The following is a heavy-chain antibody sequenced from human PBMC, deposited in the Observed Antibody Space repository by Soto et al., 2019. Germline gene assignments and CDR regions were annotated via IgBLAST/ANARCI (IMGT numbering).Heavy chain of an antibody. D-gene: IGHD2-15*01. J-gene: IGHJ6*02. CDR3: AKVVVQATRPRYYFYGLDV. Sequence: LRLSCAASGFNFAEYAKDWVRQIPGKGVEGVSGNRWGGRRKGYGGLGKGRFTLSRDKAKKSLFLEINRLGTQGTALFQFAKVVVQATRPRYYFYGLDVWGQGTTVTVSS. CDR1: GFNFAEYA. CDR2: NRWGGRRK. V-gene: IGHV3-9*01.